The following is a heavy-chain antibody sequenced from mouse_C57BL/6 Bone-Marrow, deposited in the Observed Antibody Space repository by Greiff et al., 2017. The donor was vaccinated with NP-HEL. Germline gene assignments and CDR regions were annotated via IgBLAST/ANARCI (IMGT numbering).Heavy chain of an antibody. CDR2: IYPSDSET. V-gene: IGHV1-61*01. D-gene: IGHD2-4*01. J-gene: IGHJ3*01. CDR3: AREGDDYDGSY. Sequence: QVQLQQPGAELVRPGSSVKLSCKASGYTFTSYWMDWVKQRPGQGLEWIGNIYPSDSETHYNQKFKDKATLTVDKSSSTAYMQLSSLTSEDSAVYYCAREGDDYDGSYWGQGTLVTVSA. CDR1: GYTFTSYW.